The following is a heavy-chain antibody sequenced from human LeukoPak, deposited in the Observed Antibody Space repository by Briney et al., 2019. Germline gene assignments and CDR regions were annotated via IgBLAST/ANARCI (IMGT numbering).Heavy chain of an antibody. CDR3: AKDWAVTPRRGDAFDI. CDR2: ISGDGSAT. J-gene: IGHJ3*02. D-gene: IGHD4-17*01. V-gene: IGHV3-43*02. CDR1: GFTLSSYE. Sequence: GGSLRLSCAASGFTLSSYEMNWVRQAPGKGLEWVSLISGDGSATYYADSVKGRFTISRDNSKNSLYVQMNSLRTEDTALYYCAKDWAVTPRRGDAFDIWGQGTMVTVSS.